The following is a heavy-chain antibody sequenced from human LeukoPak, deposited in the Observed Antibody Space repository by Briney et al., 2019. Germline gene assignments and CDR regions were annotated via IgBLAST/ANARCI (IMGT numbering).Heavy chain of an antibody. CDR2: INSDGSST. CDR1: GFTFSSYW. Sequence: GGSLRLSCAASGFTFSSYWMHWVRQAPGKGLVWVSRINSDGSSTSYADSVKGRFTISKDNSKNTLYLQMNSLRAEDTAIYYCARDGDSNWYFDLWGRGTLVTVSS. D-gene: IGHD4-11*01. CDR3: ARDGDSNWYFDL. J-gene: IGHJ2*01. V-gene: IGHV3-74*01.